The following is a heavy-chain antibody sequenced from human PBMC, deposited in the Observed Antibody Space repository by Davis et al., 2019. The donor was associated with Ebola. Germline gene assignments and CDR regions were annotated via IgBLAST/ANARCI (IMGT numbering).Heavy chain of an antibody. CDR2: FSNDGSDK. CDR1: GFTFSSYA. D-gene: IGHD6-13*01. V-gene: IGHV3-30*04. CDR3: ARDSPNSSMFYYGMDV. Sequence: PGGSLRLSCAASGFTFSSYAVHWVRQAPGKGLEWVAIFSNDGSDKYYADSVKGRFTISRDYSKNTLYLQMNSLRPEDTAVYYCARDSPNSSMFYYGMDVWGQGTTVTVSS. J-gene: IGHJ6*02.